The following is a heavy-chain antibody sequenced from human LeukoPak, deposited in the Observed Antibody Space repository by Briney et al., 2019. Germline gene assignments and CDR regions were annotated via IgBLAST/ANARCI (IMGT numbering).Heavy chain of an antibody. J-gene: IGHJ6*03. V-gene: IGHV4-34*01. CDR3: AGVAGAYDFWSGYNYYYVDV. D-gene: IGHD3-3*01. CDR2: INHSGST. Sequence: ASETLSLTCAVYGGSFSGYYWSWIRQPPGKGLEWIGEINHSGSTNYNPSLKSRVTISVDTSKNQFSLKLSSVTAADTAVYYCAGVAGAYDFWSGYNYYYVDVWGKGTTVTVSS. CDR1: GGSFSGYY.